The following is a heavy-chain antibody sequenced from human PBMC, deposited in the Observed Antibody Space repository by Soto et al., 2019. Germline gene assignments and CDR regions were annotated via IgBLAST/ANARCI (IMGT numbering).Heavy chain of an antibody. V-gene: IGHV3-21*01. CDR1: GFTFSSHT. Sequence: EVQLVESGGGLVKPGGSLRLSCAASGFTFSSHTMNWVRQAPGKGLEWVSSITGSSRDKIYADSVKGRFTISRDNAENSLYLQMNSLRAEDTAVYYCVKEVEGFDYWGQGTLVTVSS. D-gene: IGHD1-1*01. CDR2: ITGSSRDK. J-gene: IGHJ4*02. CDR3: VKEVEGFDY.